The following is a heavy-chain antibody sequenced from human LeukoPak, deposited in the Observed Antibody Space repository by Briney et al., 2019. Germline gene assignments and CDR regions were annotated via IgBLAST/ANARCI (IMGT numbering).Heavy chain of an antibody. CDR2: IYYSGST. D-gene: IGHD2-2*02. CDR3: ARHGRPWGYCSSTSCYNPPGFDY. Sequence: PSETLSLTCTVSGGSISSSSYYWGWIRQPPGKGLEWIGSIYYSGSTYYNPSLKSRVTISVDTSKNQFSLKLSSVTAADTAVYYCARHGRPWGYCSSTSCYNPPGFDYWGQGTLVTVSS. V-gene: IGHV4-39*01. J-gene: IGHJ4*02. CDR1: GGSISSSSYY.